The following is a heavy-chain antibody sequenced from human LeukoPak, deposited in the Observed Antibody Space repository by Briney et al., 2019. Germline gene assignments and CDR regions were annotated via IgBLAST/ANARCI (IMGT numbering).Heavy chain of an antibody. Sequence: SETLSLTCTVSGGSISSSSYYWGWIRQPPGKGLEWIGSIYYSGSTYYNQSLKSRVTISVDTSKNQFSLKLSSVTAADTAVYYCARVLHCGGDCYSFDYWGQGTLVTVSS. V-gene: IGHV4-39*07. CDR3: ARVLHCGGDCYSFDY. CDR1: GGSISSSSYY. CDR2: IYYSGST. D-gene: IGHD2-21*02. J-gene: IGHJ4*02.